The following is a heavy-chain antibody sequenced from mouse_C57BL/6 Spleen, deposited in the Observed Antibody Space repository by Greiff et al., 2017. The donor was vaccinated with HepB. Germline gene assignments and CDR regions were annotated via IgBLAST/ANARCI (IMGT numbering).Heavy chain of an antibody. CDR2: IDPETGGT. D-gene: IGHD1-1*02. CDR3: TRWGLWSPNWYFDV. J-gene: IGHJ1*03. V-gene: IGHV1-15*01. CDR1: GYTFTDYE. Sequence: VQLQQSGAELVRPGASVTLSCKASGYTFTDYEMHWVKQTPVHGLEWIGAIDPETGGTDYNQKFKGKAILTADKSSSTAYMELRSLTSEDSAVYYCTRWGLWSPNWYFDVWGTGTTVTVSS.